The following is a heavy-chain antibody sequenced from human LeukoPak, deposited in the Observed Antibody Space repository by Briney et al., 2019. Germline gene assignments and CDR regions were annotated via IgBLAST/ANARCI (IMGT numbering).Heavy chain of an antibody. J-gene: IGHJ4*02. Sequence: ASVKVSCKASGYTFTGYYMHWVRQAPGQGLEWMGRINPNSGGTNYAQKFQGRVTMTRDTSISTAYMELRRLRSDNTAVYYCAREGDYRDYPIDYWGQGTRVTVSS. D-gene: IGHD4-17*01. CDR1: GYTFTGYY. CDR3: AREGDYRDYPIDY. V-gene: IGHV1-2*06. CDR2: INPNSGGT.